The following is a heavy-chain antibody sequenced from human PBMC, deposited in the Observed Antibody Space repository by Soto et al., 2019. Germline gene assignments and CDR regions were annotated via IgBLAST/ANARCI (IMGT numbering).Heavy chain of an antibody. CDR2: IIPILGIA. J-gene: IGHJ4*02. V-gene: IGHV1-69*02. CDR3: ARANWNDDPGFDY. CDR1: GGTFSSYT. Sequence: QVPLVQSGAEVKKPGSSVKVSCKASGGTFSSYTISWVRQAPGQGLEWMGRIIPILGIANYAQKFQGRVTITADKSTSTAYMELSSLRSEDTAVYYCARANWNDDPGFDYWGQGTLVTVSS. D-gene: IGHD1-1*01.